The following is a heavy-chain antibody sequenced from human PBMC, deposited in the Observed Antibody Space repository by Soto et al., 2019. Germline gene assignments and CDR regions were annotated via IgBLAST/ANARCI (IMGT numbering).Heavy chain of an antibody. J-gene: IGHJ6*02. CDR1: GYSFTSYW. V-gene: IGHV5-10-1*01. CDR3: ARGTGTTGYYYGMDV. Sequence: ISCKGSGYSFTSYWISWVRQMPGKGLEWMGRIDPSDSYTNYSPSFQGHVTISADKSISTAYLQWSSLKASDTAMYYCARGTGTTGYYYGMDVWGQGTTVPVSS. CDR2: IDPSDSYT. D-gene: IGHD1-7*01.